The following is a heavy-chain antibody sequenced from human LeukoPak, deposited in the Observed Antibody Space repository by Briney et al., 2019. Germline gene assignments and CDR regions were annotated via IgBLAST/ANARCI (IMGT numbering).Heavy chain of an antibody. CDR1: GYSFTSYW. V-gene: IGHV5-51*01. D-gene: IGHD2-2*02. J-gene: IGHJ6*02. CDR2: VYPGDSDT. CDR3: ARHGVVVPAAIGDYYYYGMDV. Sequence: GESLKISCKGSGYSFTSYWIGWVRQMPGKGLEWMGIVYPGDSDTRYSPSFQGQVTISADKSISTAYLQWSSLKASDTAMYYCARHGVVVPAAIGDYYYYGMDVWGQGTTVTVSS.